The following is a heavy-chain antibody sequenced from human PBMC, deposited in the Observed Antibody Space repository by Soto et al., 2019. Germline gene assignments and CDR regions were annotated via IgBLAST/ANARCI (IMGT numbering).Heavy chain of an antibody. CDR3: ARDTAFEYQLLLPRWFDP. Sequence: SETLSLTCTVSGGSISSYYWNWIRQTAGKGLEWIGRIYTRGSSNYNPSLKSRVTMSIDTSKNQYSLKQCSVTAADTAVYYGARDTAFEYQLLLPRWFDPWGQGTLVTVSS. D-gene: IGHD2-2*01. V-gene: IGHV4-4*07. CDR2: IYTRGSS. J-gene: IGHJ5*02. CDR1: GGSISSYY.